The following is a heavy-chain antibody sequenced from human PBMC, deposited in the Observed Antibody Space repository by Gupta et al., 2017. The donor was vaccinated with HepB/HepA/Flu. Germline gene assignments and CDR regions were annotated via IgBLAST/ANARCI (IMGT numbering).Heavy chain of an antibody. CDR2: ISGSGVGT. V-gene: IGHV3-23*01. Sequence: EVQLLESGGGLLQPGGSLRLSCAASGFTFSSNGMNWVRQAPGKGLEWVSGISGSGVGTYYADSVKGRFTISRDNSKNTMYLQMNSLRVEDTAIYYCAKGNPDTFDLWGQGTLVTVS. CDR1: GFTFSSNG. J-gene: IGHJ3*01. CDR3: AKGNPDTFDL.